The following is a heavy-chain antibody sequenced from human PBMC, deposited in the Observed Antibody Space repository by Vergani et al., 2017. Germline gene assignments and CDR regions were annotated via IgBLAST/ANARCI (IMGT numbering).Heavy chain of an antibody. CDR3: ARSLVAGKGCY. V-gene: IGHV3-48*01. D-gene: IGHD6-19*01. CDR2: ISTTSDTI. Sequence: DVQLVESGGDLVQPGGSLRLSCAASGFTFSRYSMNWVRQAPGKGLEWISYISTTSDTIYYGDSVRGRFTISRDNATKSLYLAMNSLRVVDTAGYFCARSLVAGKGCYWGQGTRVAVSS. CDR1: GFTFSRYS. J-gene: IGHJ4*02.